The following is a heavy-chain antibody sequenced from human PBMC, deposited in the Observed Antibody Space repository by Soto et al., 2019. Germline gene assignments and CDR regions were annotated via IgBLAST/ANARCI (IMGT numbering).Heavy chain of an antibody. Sequence: PSETLSLTCSASGGSITSSSHFWGWVRQPPGKGLEWIGTIYFTGNTYYTPSLKSRLTMSIDTSKNEFSLRLNSVTAADTAVYYCAGQTFTIAAASYGRSNWFDPWGPG. J-gene: IGHJ5*02. D-gene: IGHD6-25*01. V-gene: IGHV4-39*01. CDR1: GGSITSSSHF. CDR2: IYFTGNT. CDR3: AGQTFTIAAASYGRSNWFDP.